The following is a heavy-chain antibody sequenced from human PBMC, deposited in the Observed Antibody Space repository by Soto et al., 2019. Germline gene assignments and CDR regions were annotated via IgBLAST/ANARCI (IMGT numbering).Heavy chain of an antibody. CDR2: ISSSNTYI. J-gene: IGHJ4*02. CDR3: AKVSPHSTPPPPGH. CDR1: GFSFSIHS. D-gene: IGHD2-2*01. V-gene: IGHV3-21*01. Sequence: GGSLRLSCAASGFSFSIHSMTWVRQAPGKGLEWVSSISSSNTYIYYAESVKGRFTISRDNAKNSLYLQMNSLRAEDTAVYYCAKVSPHSTPPPPGHWGQGTLVTVSS.